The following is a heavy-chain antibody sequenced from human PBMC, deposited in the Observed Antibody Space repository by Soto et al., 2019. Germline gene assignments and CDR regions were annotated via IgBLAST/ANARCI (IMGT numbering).Heavy chain of an antibody. CDR2: INPNSGGT. D-gene: IGHD1-1*01. CDR1: GYTFTGYY. J-gene: IGHJ4*02. V-gene: IGHV1-2*02. CDR3: ARDGTPYAREPVGDY. Sequence: ASVKVSCKASGYTFTGYYMHWVRQAPGQGLEWMGWINPNSGGTNYAQKFQGRVTMTRDTSISTAYMELSRLRSDDTAVYYCARDGTPYAREPVGDYWGQGTMVTVSS.